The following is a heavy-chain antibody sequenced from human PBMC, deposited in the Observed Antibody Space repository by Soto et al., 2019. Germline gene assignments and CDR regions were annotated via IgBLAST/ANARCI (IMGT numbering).Heavy chain of an antibody. V-gene: IGHV3-23*01. D-gene: IGHD6-13*01. CDR2: ISGIGGST. J-gene: IGHJ4*02. CDR3: ARGSSGYISSWYYVDY. Sequence: EVQLLESGGGLVQPGGSLRLSCAASGFTFTDYALSWVRQAPGKGLDWVATISGIGGSTYLADSVKGRLSISRDNSKNTVSLLMNSLRAEDTAVYFCARGSSGYISSWYYVDYWGRGTLVTVSS. CDR1: GFTFTDYA.